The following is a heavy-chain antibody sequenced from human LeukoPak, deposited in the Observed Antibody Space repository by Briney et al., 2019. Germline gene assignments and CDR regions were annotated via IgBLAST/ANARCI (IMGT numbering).Heavy chain of an antibody. D-gene: IGHD5-24*01. Sequence: PGRSLRLSCAASGFTFSSYAMHWVRQAPGKGLEWVAVISYDGSNKYYADSVKGRFTISRDNAKNSLYLQMNSLRAEDTAVYYCARVRFVRPEMATILTDAFDIWGQGTMVTVSS. V-gene: IGHV3-30-3*01. CDR1: GFTFSSYA. J-gene: IGHJ3*02. CDR3: ARVRFVRPEMATILTDAFDI. CDR2: ISYDGSNK.